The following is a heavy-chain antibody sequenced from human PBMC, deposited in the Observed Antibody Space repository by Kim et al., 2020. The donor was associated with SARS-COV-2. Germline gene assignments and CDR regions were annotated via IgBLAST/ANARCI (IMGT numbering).Heavy chain of an antibody. V-gene: IGHV4-39*01. Sequence: SETLSLTCTVSGGSISSSSYYWGWIRQPPGKGLEWIGSIYYSGSTYYNPSLKSRVTISVDTSKNQFSLKLSSVTAADTAVYYCARTGGIAAAGTGYWGQGTLDTVSS. CDR1: GGSISSSSYY. J-gene: IGHJ4*02. D-gene: IGHD6-13*01. CDR3: ARTGGIAAAGTGY. CDR2: IYYSGST.